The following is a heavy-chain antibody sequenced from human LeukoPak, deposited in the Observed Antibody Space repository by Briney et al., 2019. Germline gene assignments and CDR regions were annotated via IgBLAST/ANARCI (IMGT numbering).Heavy chain of an antibody. CDR1: GFTFSSYG. CDR3: AKGSRIVVVVAADY. V-gene: IGHV3-30*18. J-gene: IGHJ4*02. D-gene: IGHD2-15*01. CDR2: ISYDGSNK. Sequence: GGSLRLSCAASGFTFSSYGIHWVRQAPGKGLEWVAVISYDGSNKYYADSVKGRFTISRDNSKNTLYLQMNSLRAEDTAVYYCAKGSRIVVVVAADYWGQGTLVTVSS.